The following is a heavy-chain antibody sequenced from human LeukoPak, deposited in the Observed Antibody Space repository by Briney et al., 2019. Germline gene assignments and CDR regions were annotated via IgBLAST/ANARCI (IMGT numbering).Heavy chain of an antibody. CDR3: ARVQAAAESLLGLDY. CDR2: ISSSGGTI. Sequence: PGGSLRLSCAASGFTFSSYEMNWVRQAPGKGLEWVSYISSSGGTIYYADSVKGRFTISRDNAKNSLYLQMNSLRAEDTAVYYCARVQAAAESLLGLDYWGQGTLVTVSS. J-gene: IGHJ4*02. V-gene: IGHV3-48*03. CDR1: GFTFSSYE. D-gene: IGHD6-13*01.